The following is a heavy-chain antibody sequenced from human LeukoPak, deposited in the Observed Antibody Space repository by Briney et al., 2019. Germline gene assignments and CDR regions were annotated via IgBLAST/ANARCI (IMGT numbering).Heavy chain of an antibody. D-gene: IGHD2-2*02. V-gene: IGHV1-69*04. Sequence: SVKVSCKASGGTFSSYAISWVRQAPGQGLEWMGRIIPILGIANCAQKFQGRVTITADESTSTAYMELSSLRSEDTAVYYCARSVPATAILPPDYWGQGTLVTVSS. CDR3: ARSVPATAILPPDY. J-gene: IGHJ4*02. CDR2: IIPILGIA. CDR1: GGTFSSYA.